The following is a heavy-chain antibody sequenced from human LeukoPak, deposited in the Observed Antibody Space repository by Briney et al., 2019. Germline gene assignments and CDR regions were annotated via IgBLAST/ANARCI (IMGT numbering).Heavy chain of an antibody. CDR1: GFTFSSYW. CDR2: IYSGGST. D-gene: IGHD3-22*01. Sequence: GGSLRLSCAASGFTFSSYWMNWVRQAPGKGLEWVSVIYSGGSTYYADSVKGRFTISRDNSKNTLYLQMNSLRAEDTAVYYCAREGHYDSSGYYYFDYWGQGTLVTVSP. V-gene: IGHV3-53*01. J-gene: IGHJ4*02. CDR3: AREGHYDSSGYYYFDY.